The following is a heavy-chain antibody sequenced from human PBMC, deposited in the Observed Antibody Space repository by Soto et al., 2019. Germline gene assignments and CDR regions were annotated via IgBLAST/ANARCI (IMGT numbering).Heavy chain of an antibody. CDR2: IYYSGSP. Sequence: QLQLQESGPGLVKPSETLSLTCTVSGDSISSSNYYWVWFRQPPGKGLEWIGSIYYSGSPYYNPALKSQIPISVDSSKNQFPLKLSSVTAADTAVYYCARRSGYTFFYNYDGMDVSGQGTRVTVSS. J-gene: IGHJ6*02. D-gene: IGHD3-22*01. V-gene: IGHV4-39*01. CDR3: ARRSGYTFFYNYDGMDV. CDR1: GDSISSSNYY.